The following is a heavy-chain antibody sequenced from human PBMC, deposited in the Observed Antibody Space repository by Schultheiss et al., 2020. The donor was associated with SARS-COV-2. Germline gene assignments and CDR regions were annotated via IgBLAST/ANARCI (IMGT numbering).Heavy chain of an antibody. CDR3: ARGRVVVLAIIDS. V-gene: IGHV3-7*02. CDR2: IKQDGSEK. J-gene: IGHJ4*02. Sequence: GGSLRLSCAASGFTLSVYWMSWVRQAPGKGLEWVANIKQDGSEKYYVDSVKGRFTISRDNSKNTLYLQMNSLRPEDTAVYYCARGRVVVLAIIDSWGQGTLVTGSS. D-gene: IGHD2-15*01. CDR1: GFTLSVYW.